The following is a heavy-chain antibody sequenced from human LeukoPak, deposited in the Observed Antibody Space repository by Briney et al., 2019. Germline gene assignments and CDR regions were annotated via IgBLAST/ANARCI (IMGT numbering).Heavy chain of an antibody. CDR2: IYYSGST. Sequence: SETLSLTCTVSGGSISSCGYYWGWIRQPPVKGLEWIGSIYYSGSTDYNPSLKSRVTISVDTSKNQFSLKLTSVTAADGGVYYCARQYSSGWPWFDPWGQGTLVTVSS. D-gene: IGHD6-19*01. CDR1: GGSISSCGYY. CDR3: ARQYSSGWPWFDP. J-gene: IGHJ5*02. V-gene: IGHV4-39*01.